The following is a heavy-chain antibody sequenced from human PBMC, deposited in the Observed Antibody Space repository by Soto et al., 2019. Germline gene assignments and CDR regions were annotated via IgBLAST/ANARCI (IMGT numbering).Heavy chain of an antibody. CDR1: GFTFSGSA. Sequence: GGSLRLSCAASGFTFSGSAMHWVRQASGKGLEWVGRIRSKANSYATAYAASVKGRFTISRDDSKNTAYLQMNSLKTEDTAVYYCTTGRQQWLVLYYFDYWGQGTLVTVSS. J-gene: IGHJ4*02. CDR3: TTGRQQWLVLYYFDY. V-gene: IGHV3-73*01. CDR2: IRSKANSYAT. D-gene: IGHD6-19*01.